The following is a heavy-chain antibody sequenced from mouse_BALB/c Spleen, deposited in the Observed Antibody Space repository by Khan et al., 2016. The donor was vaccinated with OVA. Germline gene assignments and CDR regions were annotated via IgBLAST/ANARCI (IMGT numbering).Heavy chain of an antibody. CDR3: TRHGYVAWFTY. Sequence: IQLVQYGPELMKPGASVRISCKASGYSFTTYYIHWLMQSHGKSLEWIGYIDPFSGGTTFNKKFKGKATLTVDKSSSTAYIHLSNLTSEDSAVYYCTRHGYVAWFTYWGQGTLVTVSA. D-gene: IGHD2-2*01. CDR2: IDPFSGGT. J-gene: IGHJ3*01. CDR1: GYSFTTYY. V-gene: IGHV1S135*01.